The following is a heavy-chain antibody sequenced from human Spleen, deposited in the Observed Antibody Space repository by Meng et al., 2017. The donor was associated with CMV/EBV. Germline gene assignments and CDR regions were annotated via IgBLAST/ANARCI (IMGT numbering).Heavy chain of an antibody. CDR1: GGSITNYY. CDR3: ARVRGTYNWIDP. J-gene: IGHJ5*02. V-gene: IGHV4-59*01. CDR2: LFHSGYT. Sequence: GSLRLSCTVSGGSITNYYWSWIRQPPGKGLEWIGHLFHSGYTNYNPSLRSRVTILGDTSKNQFSLKLSSVTAADTAVYYCARVRGTYNWIDPWGQGTLVTVSS.